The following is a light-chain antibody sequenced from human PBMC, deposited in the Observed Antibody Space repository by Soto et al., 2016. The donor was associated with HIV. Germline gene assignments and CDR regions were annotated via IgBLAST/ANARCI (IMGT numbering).Light chain of an antibody. J-gene: IGLJ3*02. V-gene: IGLV3-21*03. CDR1: NIGTKR. CDR2: DDT. CDR3: QVWDSSSDHWV. Sequence: SYELTQPPSVSVAPGKTAMVTCGGNNIGTKRVHWYQQKPGQAPVLVVFDDTDRPSGIPERLSGSNSGNTATLTISSVEAGDEADYYCQVWDSSSDHWVFGGGTKLTVL.